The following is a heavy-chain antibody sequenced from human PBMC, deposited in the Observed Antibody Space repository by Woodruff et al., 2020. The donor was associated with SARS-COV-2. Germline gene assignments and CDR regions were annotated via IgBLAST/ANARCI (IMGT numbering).Heavy chain of an antibody. CDR3: GKSLAYCSGGSCA. V-gene: IGHV1-46*03. J-gene: IGHJ5*02. CDR2: INPSGGRT. Sequence: RQAPGHGLDSMGMINPSGGRTTYAQNFQGRVTLTTDTSSSTVYMELNSLRSEDAAVYYCGKSLAYCSGGSCAWGQGTLVTV. D-gene: IGHD2-15*01.